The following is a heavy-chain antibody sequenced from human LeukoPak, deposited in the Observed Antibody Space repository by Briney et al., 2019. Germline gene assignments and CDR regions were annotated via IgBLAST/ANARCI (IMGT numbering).Heavy chain of an antibody. CDR1: GGSISSSSYY. CDR3: ARWIAVAGNDAFDI. Sequence: SETLSLTRTVSGGSISSSSYYWGWIRQPPGKGLEWIGSIYYSGSTYYNPSLKSRVTISVDTSKNQFSLKLSSVTAADTAVYYCARWIAVAGNDAFDIWGQGTMVTVSS. J-gene: IGHJ3*02. CDR2: IYYSGST. V-gene: IGHV4-39*07. D-gene: IGHD6-19*01.